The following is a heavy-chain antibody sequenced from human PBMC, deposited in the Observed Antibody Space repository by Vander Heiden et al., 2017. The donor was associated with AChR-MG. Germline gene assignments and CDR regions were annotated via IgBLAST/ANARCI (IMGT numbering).Heavy chain of an antibody. CDR2: IYSGGST. CDR3: ARGCSSVTTSRPHYFDY. Sequence: EVQLVETGGGLIQPGGSLRLSCAASGFTVSSNYMSWVRQAPGKGLEWVSVIYSGGSTYYADSVKGRFTISRDNSKNTLYLQMNSLRAEDTAVYYCARGCSSVTTSRPHYFDYWGQGTLVTVSS. J-gene: IGHJ4*02. CDR1: GFTVSSNY. V-gene: IGHV3-53*02. D-gene: IGHD4-17*01.